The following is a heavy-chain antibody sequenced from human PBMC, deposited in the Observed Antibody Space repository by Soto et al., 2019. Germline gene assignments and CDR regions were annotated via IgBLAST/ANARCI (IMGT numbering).Heavy chain of an antibody. CDR2: ISGSGGST. J-gene: IGHJ4*02. Sequence: GGSLRLSCAASGFTFSSYAMSWVRQAPGKGLEWVSAISGSGGSTYYADSVKGRFTISRDNSKNTAYLQMNSLRAEDTAVYYCAKDWPMASAGRTPWDFWGQGTLVTVSS. V-gene: IGHV3-23*01. D-gene: IGHD6-13*01. CDR3: AKDWPMASAGRTPWDF. CDR1: GFTFSSYA.